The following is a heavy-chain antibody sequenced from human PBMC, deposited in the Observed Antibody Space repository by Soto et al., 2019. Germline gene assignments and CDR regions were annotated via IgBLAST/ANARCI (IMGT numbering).Heavy chain of an antibody. D-gene: IGHD3-10*01. CDR2: ISADTGNT. CDR1: GFVFANYA. CDR3: AKEYASNWCASESSYGLHAMDL. Sequence: EEQLLQSGGGLVQPGGSLRLSCAASGFVFANYAMIWVRQVPGRGPEWVAGISADTGNTFYLDSVKGRFTISRDTATSRLQLQMNSLGVADTAVYYGAKEYASNWCASESSYGLHAMDLWGQGRKVIVSS. V-gene: IGHV3-23*01. J-gene: IGHJ3*01.